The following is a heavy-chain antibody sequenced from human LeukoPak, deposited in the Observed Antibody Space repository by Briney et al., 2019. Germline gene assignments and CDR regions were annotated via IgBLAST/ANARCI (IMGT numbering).Heavy chain of an antibody. CDR1: GYTFTGYY. CDR2: INPNSGGT. CDR3: ARESTPYYDILTGYYGYFDY. Sequence: ASVKVSCKASGYTFTGYYMHWVRQPPGQGLEWMGWINPNSGGTNYAQKFQGWVTMTRDTSISTAYMELSRLRSDDTAVYYCARESTPYYDILTGYYGYFDYWGQGTLVTVSS. V-gene: IGHV1-2*04. J-gene: IGHJ4*02. D-gene: IGHD3-9*01.